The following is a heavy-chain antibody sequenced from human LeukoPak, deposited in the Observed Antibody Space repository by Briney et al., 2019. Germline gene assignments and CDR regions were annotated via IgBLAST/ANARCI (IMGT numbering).Heavy chain of an antibody. J-gene: IGHJ2*01. D-gene: IGHD2-2*01. CDR1: GGSISSGSYY. V-gene: IGHV4-61*02. CDR3: ARSLQSMPYWYFDL. Sequence: SETLSLTCTVSGGSISSGSYYWSWIRQPAGKGLEWIGRIYTSGSTNYNPSLKSRVTISVDTSKNQFSLKLSSVTAADTAVYYCARSLQSMPYWYFDLWGRGTLVTVSS. CDR2: IYTSGST.